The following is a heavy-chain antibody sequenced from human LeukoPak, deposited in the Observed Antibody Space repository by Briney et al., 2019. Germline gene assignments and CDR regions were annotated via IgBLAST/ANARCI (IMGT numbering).Heavy chain of an antibody. CDR3: ARESHMGSPMNY. CDR2: ISSSSSYI. J-gene: IGHJ4*02. V-gene: IGHV3-21*01. CDR1: GFTFSSYS. D-gene: IGHD3-22*01. Sequence: GGSLRLSCAASGFTFSSYSMNWVRQAPGKRLEWVSSISSSSSYIYYADSVKGRFTISRDNAKNSLYLQMNSLRAEDTAVYYCARESHMGSPMNYWGQGTLVTVSS.